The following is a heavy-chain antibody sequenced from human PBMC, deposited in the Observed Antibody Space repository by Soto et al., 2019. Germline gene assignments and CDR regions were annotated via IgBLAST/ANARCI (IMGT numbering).Heavy chain of an antibody. CDR3: ARGDHYDSRGYYPGDY. V-gene: IGHV1-18*01. Sequence: QVQLVQSGAEVKKPGASVKVSCKASGYTFTNYGLSWVRQAPGQGLEWMGWIGAYNGNTNFAQKFQGRVTMTTDTXTTXAYMELRSLRSDDTAVYYCARGDHYDSRGYYPGDYWGQGTLVTVSS. CDR1: GYTFTNYG. D-gene: IGHD3-22*01. J-gene: IGHJ4*02. CDR2: IGAYNGNT.